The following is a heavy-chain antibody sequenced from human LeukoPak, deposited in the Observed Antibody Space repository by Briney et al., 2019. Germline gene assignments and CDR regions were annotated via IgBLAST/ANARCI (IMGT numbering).Heavy chain of an antibody. Sequence: ASVKLSCKTSGYTFTNYCISWGRQAPGLGLEWMGWISAYNGNTNYAQKVQGRVTMTTDTSTSTAYMELRSLRFDDTAVYYCARDQSVRLLQTSSTYFKHVFAIWGQGSMVSVSS. D-gene: IGHD6-13*01. CDR3: ARDQSVRLLQTSSTYFKHVFAI. CDR2: ISAYNGNT. J-gene: IGHJ3*02. V-gene: IGHV1-18*01. CDR1: GYTFTNYC.